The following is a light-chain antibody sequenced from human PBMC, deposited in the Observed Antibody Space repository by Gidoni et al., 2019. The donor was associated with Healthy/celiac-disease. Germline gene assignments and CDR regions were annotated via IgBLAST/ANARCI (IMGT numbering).Light chain of an antibody. CDR2: DDS. V-gene: IGLV3-21*03. CDR1: NIGRKS. Sequence: SSVLTKPPSVSEAPGKQARITCGGNNIGRKSVHWYQQKPGQAPVLVVYDDSDRPSGIPERFSGSNSGNTATLTISRVEAGDEADYYCQVWDSSSDHPVFGGGTKLTVL. CDR3: QVWDSSSDHPV. J-gene: IGLJ3*02.